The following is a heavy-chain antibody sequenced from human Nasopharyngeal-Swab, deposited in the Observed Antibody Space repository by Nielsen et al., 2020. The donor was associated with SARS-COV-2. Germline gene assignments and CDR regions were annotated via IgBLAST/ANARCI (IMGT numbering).Heavy chain of an antibody. CDR3: AREGQGTPIDF. D-gene: IGHD2-15*01. Sequence: GESLKISCAASGFTFSSYSMNWVRQAPGKGLEWVSSIRVSGDTTYYADSVKGRFTISRDSSKNTLHVQMSSLRAEDTAVYYCAREGQGTPIDFWGQGTLVTVSS. V-gene: IGHV3-23*01. CDR1: GFTFSSYS. J-gene: IGHJ4*02. CDR2: IRVSGDTT.